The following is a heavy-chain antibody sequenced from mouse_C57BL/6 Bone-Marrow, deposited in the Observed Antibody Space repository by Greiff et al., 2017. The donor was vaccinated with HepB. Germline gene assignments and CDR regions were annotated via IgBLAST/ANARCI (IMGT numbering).Heavy chain of an antibody. CDR2: IYPGSGST. CDR1: GYTFTSYW. Sequence: QVQLQQSGAELVKPGASVKMSCKASGYTFTSYWITWVKQRPGQGLEWIGDIYPGSGSTNYNEKFKSKATLTVGTSSSTAYMQLSSLTSEDSAVYYCDCSGVLDYWGQGTPVTVSS. D-gene: IGHD3-1*01. V-gene: IGHV1-55*01. CDR3: DCSGVLDY. J-gene: IGHJ2*01.